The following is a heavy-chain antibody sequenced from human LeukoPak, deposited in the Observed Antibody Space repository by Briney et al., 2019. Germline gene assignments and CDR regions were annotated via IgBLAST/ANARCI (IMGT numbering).Heavy chain of an antibody. J-gene: IGHJ4*02. CDR2: ISSSSSYI. CDR1: GFTFSSYS. CDR3: ARLGGSYYTY. V-gene: IGHV3-21*01. D-gene: IGHD1-26*01. Sequence: GGSLRLSCAASGFTFSSYSMNWVRQAPGKGLEWVSSISSSSSYIYYADSVKGRFTISRDNAKNSLFLQMNSLRVEDTAVYYCARLGGSYYTYWGQGTLVTVSS.